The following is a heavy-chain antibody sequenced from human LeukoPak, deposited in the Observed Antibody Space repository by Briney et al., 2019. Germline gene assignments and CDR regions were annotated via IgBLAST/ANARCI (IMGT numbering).Heavy chain of an antibody. J-gene: IGHJ6*02. V-gene: IGHV1-69*04. D-gene: IGHD4-17*01. CDR2: IIPILGIA. CDR3: ASLTVTSKLYYYYYGMDV. Sequence: ASVKVSCKASGGTFTSYAISWVRQAPGQGLEWMGRIIPILGIANYAQKFQGRVTITADKSTSTAYMKLSSLRSEDTAVYYCASLTVTSKLYYYYYGMDVWGQGTTVTVSS. CDR1: GGTFTSYA.